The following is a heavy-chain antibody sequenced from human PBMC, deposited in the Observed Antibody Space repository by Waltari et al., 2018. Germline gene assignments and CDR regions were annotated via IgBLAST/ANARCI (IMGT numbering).Heavy chain of an antibody. J-gene: IGHJ4*02. D-gene: IGHD3-3*01. Sequence: QVQLQQWGAGLLKPSETLSLTCAVYGGSFSGYSWSWIRQPPGKGLEWIGEINHSGSTNYNPSLKSRVTISVDTSKNQFSLKLSSVTAADTAVYYCARLYYDFWSGYPIPPFDYWGQGTLVTVSS. CDR3: ARLYYDFWSGYPIPPFDY. CDR1: GGSFSGYS. V-gene: IGHV4-34*01. CDR2: INHSGST.